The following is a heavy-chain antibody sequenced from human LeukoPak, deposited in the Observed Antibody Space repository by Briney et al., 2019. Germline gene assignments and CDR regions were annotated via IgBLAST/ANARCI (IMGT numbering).Heavy chain of an antibody. V-gene: IGHV1-24*01. Sequence: GASVKVSCXVSGYTLTELSMHWVRQAPGKGLEWMGGFDPEDGETIYAQKFQGRVTMTEDTSTDTAYMELSSLRSEDTAVYYCATGTSIIQRTYFDYWGQGTLVTVSS. D-gene: IGHD5-24*01. CDR3: ATGTSIIQRTYFDY. J-gene: IGHJ4*02. CDR1: GYTLTELS. CDR2: FDPEDGET.